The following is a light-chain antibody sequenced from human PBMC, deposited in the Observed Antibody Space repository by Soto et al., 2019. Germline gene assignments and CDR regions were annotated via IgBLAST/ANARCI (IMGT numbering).Light chain of an antibody. Sequence: IQLTQSPSSLSASVGDRVTVTCRASQGISSWLAWYQHKAGKAPKLLISDASSLQSGITSRFSGSGSGTEFTLTISSLQPEDFATYFCQQANSFPLTFGGGTKVDI. CDR1: QGISSW. CDR2: DAS. CDR3: QQANSFPLT. J-gene: IGKJ4*01. V-gene: IGKV1-12*01.